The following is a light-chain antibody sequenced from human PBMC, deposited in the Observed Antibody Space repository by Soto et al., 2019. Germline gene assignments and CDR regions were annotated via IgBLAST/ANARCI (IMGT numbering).Light chain of an antibody. CDR1: QSVSID. Sequence: EIVMTQSPATLSVSPGESATLSCRARQSVSIDVAWYQQTPGQAPRLLIDDASTRATGVPPTFSGSASGTEFTLAISSLQSEDFTVYYCQQYNKWPLTFGQGTKVDI. CDR3: QQYNKWPLT. CDR2: DAS. V-gene: IGKV3-15*01. J-gene: IGKJ1*01.